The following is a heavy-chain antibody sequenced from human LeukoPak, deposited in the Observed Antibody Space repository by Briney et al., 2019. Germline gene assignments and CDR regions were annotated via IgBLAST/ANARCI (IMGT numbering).Heavy chain of an antibody. D-gene: IGHD5-18*01. V-gene: IGHV3-30*04. J-gene: IGHJ4*02. Sequence: PGGSLRLSCAASGFTFSSYAMHWVRQAPGKGLEWVAVTSYDGSNKYYADSVKGRFTISRDNAKNTLYLQMNSLRAEDTAVYCCARPPYSYGYFDYWGQGTLVTVSS. CDR1: GFTFSSYA. CDR2: TSYDGSNK. CDR3: ARPPYSYGYFDY.